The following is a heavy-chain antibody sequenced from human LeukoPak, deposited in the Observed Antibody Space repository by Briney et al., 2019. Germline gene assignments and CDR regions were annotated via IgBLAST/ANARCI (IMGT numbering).Heavy chain of an antibody. D-gene: IGHD2-2*01. V-gene: IGHV3-21*01. CDR1: GFTFSTYT. CDR2: ITSGNYI. Sequence: GGSLRLSCAASGFTFSTYTMNWVRQAPGKGLEWVSSITSGNYIYYADSLKGRLTISRDNAKNSLYLQMNSLRAEDTAIYYCARARAGDTRDFEYWGQGTLVTVSS. CDR3: ARARAGDTRDFEY. J-gene: IGHJ4*02.